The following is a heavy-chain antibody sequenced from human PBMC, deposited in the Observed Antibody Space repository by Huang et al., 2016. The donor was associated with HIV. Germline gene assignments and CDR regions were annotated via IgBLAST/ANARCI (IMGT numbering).Heavy chain of an antibody. Sequence: QVQLVESGGGVVQPGTSLRLSCAASGFIFSNFGMDWVRQAPGKGLGWVAVISYEGRSDRYADSVKGRFTSSRDNDKNTLSLEMNRLRHDDTAVYYCAKESRWFSDFDQWGQGTLVTVSS. J-gene: IGHJ5*02. CDR3: AKESRWFSDFDQ. D-gene: IGHD2-15*01. V-gene: IGHV3-30*18. CDR2: ISYEGRSD. CDR1: GFIFSNFG.